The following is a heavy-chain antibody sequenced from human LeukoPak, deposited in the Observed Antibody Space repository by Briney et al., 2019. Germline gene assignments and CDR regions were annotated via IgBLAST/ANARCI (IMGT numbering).Heavy chain of an antibody. Sequence: GGSLRLSCAASGFTFGDHIMNWVRLLPGQRLELVAYVSGSGSTVYYADSVKGRFTVSRDNGKSSQYLQMNSLRVEDTALYYCVRQFASWGQGTLVTVSS. J-gene: IGHJ4*02. V-gene: IGHV3-48*01. CDR2: VSGSGSTV. CDR3: VRQFAS. CDR1: GFTFGDHI.